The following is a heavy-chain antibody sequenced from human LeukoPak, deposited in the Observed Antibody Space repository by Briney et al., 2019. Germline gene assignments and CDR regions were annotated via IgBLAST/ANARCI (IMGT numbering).Heavy chain of an antibody. CDR3: TTAPPASGYGDY. CDR2: IKSKTDGGTT. Sequence: NPGGSLRLSCAASGFTFSNAWMSWVRQAPGKGLEWAGRIKSKTDGGTTDYAAPVKGRFTISRDDSKNTLYLQMNSLKTEDTAVYYCTTAPPASGYGDYWGQGTLVTVSS. D-gene: IGHD5-12*01. CDR1: GFTFSNAW. V-gene: IGHV3-15*01. J-gene: IGHJ4*02.